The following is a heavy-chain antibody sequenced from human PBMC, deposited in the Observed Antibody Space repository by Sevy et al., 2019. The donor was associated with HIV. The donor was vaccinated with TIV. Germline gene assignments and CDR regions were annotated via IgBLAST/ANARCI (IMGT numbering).Heavy chain of an antibody. Sequence: GGSLRLSCEASAITIRDYWMSWVRQAPGKGLEWVANINPDGTRIYYADSVKGRSTISRDHAKTSVFLQMSSLRAEDTAVYYCVRAIQLAASYWGQGTLVTVSS. CDR1: AITIRDYW. J-gene: IGHJ4*02. CDR3: VRAIQLAASY. V-gene: IGHV3-7*02. CDR2: INPDGTRI. D-gene: IGHD2-15*01.